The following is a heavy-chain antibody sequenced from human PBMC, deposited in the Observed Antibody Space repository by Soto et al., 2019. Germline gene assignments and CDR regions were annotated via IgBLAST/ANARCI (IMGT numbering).Heavy chain of an antibody. J-gene: IGHJ4*02. D-gene: IGHD1-1*01. V-gene: IGHV3-33*01. CDR3: AREETGTFDC. CDR1: GSTFSSYA. Sequence: QVPLVESGGGVVQPGRSLRLSCAVSGSTFSSYAMHWVRQAPGKGLEWVAVIWYDGSNEDYADSVKGRFTISRDNSKHTLFLQMNSLRVEDTAVYYCAREETGTFDCWGQGTLVTVSS. CDR2: IWYDGSNE.